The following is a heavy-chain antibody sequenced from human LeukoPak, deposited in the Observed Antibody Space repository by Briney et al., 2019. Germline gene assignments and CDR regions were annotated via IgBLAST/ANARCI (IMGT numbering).Heavy chain of an antibody. CDR3: ARVGRRYCSGGSCYGPFDY. V-gene: IGHV3-9*01. D-gene: IGHD2-15*01. CDR2: ISWNSGSI. J-gene: IGHJ4*02. Sequence: GGSLRLSCAASGFTFDDYAMHWVRQAPGKGLEWVSGISWNSGSIGYADSVKGRFTISRDNAKNTLYLQMNSLRAEDTAVYYCARVGRRYCSGGSCYGPFDYWGQGTLVTVSS. CDR1: GFTFDDYA.